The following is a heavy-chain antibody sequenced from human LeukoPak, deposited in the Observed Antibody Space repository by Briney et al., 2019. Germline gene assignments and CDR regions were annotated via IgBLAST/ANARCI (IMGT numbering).Heavy chain of an antibody. CDR1: GYSFTSYW. Sequence: GESLLISCKGSGYSFTSYWISWVRQLPGKGLEWMGRIDPSDSYTNYSPSFQGHVTISADKSISTAYLQWSSLKASDTAMYYCARHDYGDLPFFDYWGQGTLVTVSS. D-gene: IGHD4-17*01. CDR2: IDPSDSYT. CDR3: ARHDYGDLPFFDY. V-gene: IGHV5-10-1*01. J-gene: IGHJ4*02.